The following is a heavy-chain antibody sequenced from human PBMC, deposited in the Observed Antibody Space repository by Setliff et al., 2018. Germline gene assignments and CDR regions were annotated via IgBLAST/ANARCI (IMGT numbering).Heavy chain of an antibody. J-gene: IGHJ1*01. CDR2: VYNTGSA. Sequence: SETLSLTCSVSGDSISLYYRSWIRQPPGKGLEWIGYVYNTGSANYNPSLKSRVTVSLDTSKKHFSLNLTSVTAADTAIYYCARGLPIGYFQPWGQGTLVTVSS. CDR3: ARGLPIGYFQP. CDR1: GDSISLYY. V-gene: IGHV4-59*01.